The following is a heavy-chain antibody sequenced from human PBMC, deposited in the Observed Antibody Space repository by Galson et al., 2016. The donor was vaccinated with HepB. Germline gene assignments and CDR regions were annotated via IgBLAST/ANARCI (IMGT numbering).Heavy chain of an antibody. V-gene: IGHV3-23*01. Sequence: SLRLSCAASGFTFSDSAMSWVRQAPGKGLEWVSAIGGGVAATYYAASVRARFTVSRDISKNTLYLQLNSLRAEDTAIYYCAKGGDYDAWGQGTLVTVSS. CDR1: GFTFSDSA. CDR2: IGGGVAAT. CDR3: AKGGDYDA. D-gene: IGHD4-11*01. J-gene: IGHJ5*02.